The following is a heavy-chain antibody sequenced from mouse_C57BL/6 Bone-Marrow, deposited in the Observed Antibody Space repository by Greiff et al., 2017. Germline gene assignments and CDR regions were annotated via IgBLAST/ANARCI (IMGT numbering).Heavy chain of an antibody. CDR3: ARGPHWYFDV. V-gene: IGHV1-69*01. Sequence: QVQLQQPGAELVMPGASVKLSCKASGYTFTSYWMHWVKQRPGQGLEWIGEIDPSDSYTNYNQKVKGKSTLTVDKSSSTAYMQLSSLTSEDSAVYYCARGPHWYFDVWGTGTTVTVSS. CDR2: IDPSDSYT. J-gene: IGHJ1*03. CDR1: GYTFTSYW.